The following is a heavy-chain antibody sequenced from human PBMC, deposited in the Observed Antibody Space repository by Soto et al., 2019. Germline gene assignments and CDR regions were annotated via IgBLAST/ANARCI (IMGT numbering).Heavy chain of an antibody. D-gene: IGHD4-4*01. CDR1: DGSFSGFY. CDR3: ARGYAVNLHTTQY. J-gene: IGHJ4*02. Sequence: QVQLQQWGAGLLKPSETLSLTCAVYDGSFSGFYWSWIRQPPGKGLEGIGEINHIGITNYNPFLKNRVTMSVDTSMNQFSLKLNSITAGDTAVYYCARGYAVNLHTTQYWGQGTLVTVSS. CDR2: INHIGIT. V-gene: IGHV4-34*01.